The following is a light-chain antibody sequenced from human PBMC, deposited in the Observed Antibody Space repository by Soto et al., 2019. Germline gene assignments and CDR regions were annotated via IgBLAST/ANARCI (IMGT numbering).Light chain of an antibody. CDR1: QSVSSF. CDR3: QQNSNWPWT. CDR2: DAS. V-gene: IGKV3-11*01. Sequence: EIVLTQSPATLSLSPGERATLSCRASQSVSSFLAWYQQKPGQAPRLLIYDASNRATGIPARFSGSGSGTDFTLTISSLEPEDFAVYYCQQNSNWPWTFGQGTKVDIK. J-gene: IGKJ1*01.